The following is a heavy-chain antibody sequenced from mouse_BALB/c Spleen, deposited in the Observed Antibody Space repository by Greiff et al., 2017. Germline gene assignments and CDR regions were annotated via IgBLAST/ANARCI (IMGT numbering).Heavy chain of an antibody. CDR1: GYTFTSYT. D-gene: IGHD1-1*01. CDR2: INPSSGYT. Sequence: QVQLQQSGAELARPGASVKMSCKASGYTFTSYTMHWVKQRPGQGLEWIGYINPSSGYTNYNQKFKDKATLTADKSSSTAYMQLSSLTSEDSAVYYCARSGTTRDYAMDYWGQGTSVTVSS. J-gene: IGHJ4*01. CDR3: ARSGTTRDYAMDY. V-gene: IGHV1-4*01.